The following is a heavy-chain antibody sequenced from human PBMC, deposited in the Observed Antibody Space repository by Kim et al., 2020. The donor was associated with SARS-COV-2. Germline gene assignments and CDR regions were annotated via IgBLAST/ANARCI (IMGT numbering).Heavy chain of an antibody. V-gene: IGHV4-34*01. Sequence: SETLSLTCAVYGGSFSGYYWSWIRQPPGKGLEWIGEINHSGSTNYNPSLKSRVTISVDTSKNQFSLKLSSVTAADTAVYYCARGQEDRITALAAAGRENDYWGQGTLVTVSS. D-gene: IGHD6-13*01. CDR2: INHSGST. CDR1: GGSFSGYY. J-gene: IGHJ4*02. CDR3: ARGQEDRITALAAAGRENDY.